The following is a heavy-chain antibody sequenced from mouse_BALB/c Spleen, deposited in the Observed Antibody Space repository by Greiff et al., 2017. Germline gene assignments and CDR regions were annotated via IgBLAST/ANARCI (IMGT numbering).Heavy chain of an antibody. J-gene: IGHJ4*01. CDR2: ISSGSSTI. Sequence: DVQLVESGGGLVQPGGSRKLSCAASGFTFSSFGMHWVRQAPEKGLEWVAYISSGSSTIYYADTVKGRFTISRDNPKNTLFLQMTSLRSEDTAMYYCARSRGSYYAMDYWGQGTSVTVSS. V-gene: IGHV5-17*02. CDR3: ARSRGSYYAMDY. CDR1: GFTFSSFG.